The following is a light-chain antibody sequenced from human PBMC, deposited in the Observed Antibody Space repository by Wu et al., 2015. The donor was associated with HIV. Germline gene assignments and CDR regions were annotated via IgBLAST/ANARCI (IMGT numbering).Light chain of an antibody. CDR1: QSVSSNF. CDR3: QQYGSSPYT. V-gene: IGKV3-20*01. CDR2: GAS. J-gene: IGKJ2*01. Sequence: EIVLTQSPGTLSLSPGERTTLSCRASQSVSSNFLAWYQQKPGQAPRLLIYGASRRATGIPDRFSGSGSGTDFTLTISRLEPEDSAVYYCQQYGSSPYTFGQGTKLEIK.